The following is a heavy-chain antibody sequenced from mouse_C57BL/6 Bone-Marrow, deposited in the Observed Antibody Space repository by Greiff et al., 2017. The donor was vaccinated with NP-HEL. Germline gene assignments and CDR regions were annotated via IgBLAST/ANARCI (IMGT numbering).Heavy chain of an antibody. Sequence: QVQLQQPGAELVKPGASVKVSCKASGYTFTSYWMHWVKQRPGQGLEWIGRIHPSDSDTNYHQKFKGKATLTVDKSSSTAYMQLSSLTSEDSAVYYCAISPLYYYGSSYWFAYWGQGTLVTVSA. CDR2: IHPSDSDT. V-gene: IGHV1-74*01. J-gene: IGHJ3*01. D-gene: IGHD1-1*01. CDR1: GYTFTSYW. CDR3: AISPLYYYGSSYWFAY.